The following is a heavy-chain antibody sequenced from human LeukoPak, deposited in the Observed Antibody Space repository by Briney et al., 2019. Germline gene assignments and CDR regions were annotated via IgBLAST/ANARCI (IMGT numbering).Heavy chain of an antibody. V-gene: IGHV1-69*13. Sequence: GASVKVSCKAPGGTFSSYAISWVRQAPGQGLEWMGGIIPIFGTANYAQKFQGRVTITADESTSTAHMELSSLRSEDTAVYYCAREDWGRFGELSWFDPWGQGTLVTVSS. D-gene: IGHD3-10*01. J-gene: IGHJ5*02. CDR1: GGTFSSYA. CDR2: IIPIFGTA. CDR3: AREDWGRFGELSWFDP.